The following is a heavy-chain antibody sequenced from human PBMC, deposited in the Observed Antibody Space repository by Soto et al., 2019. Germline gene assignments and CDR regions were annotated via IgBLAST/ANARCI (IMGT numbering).Heavy chain of an antibody. J-gene: IGHJ4*02. CDR2: SGNT. D-gene: IGHD3-3*01. CDR1: GYTFSRHG. CDR3: ARGADDFSSGYYYEY. Sequence: VQLVQSGAEVKKPGASVTVSCKASGYTFSRHGISWVQQAPGQGLEGMAWSGNTNYAQKFQGRLTLTTNPSTRIAYMELRSLRSDDTAVYYCARGADDFSSGYYYEYWGQGTLVTVSS. V-gene: IGHV1-18*04.